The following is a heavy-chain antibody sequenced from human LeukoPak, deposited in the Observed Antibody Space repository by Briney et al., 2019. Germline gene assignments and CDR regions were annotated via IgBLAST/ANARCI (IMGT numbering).Heavy chain of an antibody. Sequence: GESLKISCKGSGYSFTSYWIGWVRQMPGKGLEWMGIIYPGDSDTRYSPSFQGQVTISADKSISTAYLQWSSLKASDTAMYYCARLVYCSSTSCYYYFDYWGQGTLVTVSS. CDR2: IYPGDSDT. J-gene: IGHJ4*02. D-gene: IGHD2-2*01. V-gene: IGHV5-51*01. CDR3: ARLVYCSSTSCYYYFDY. CDR1: GYSFTSYW.